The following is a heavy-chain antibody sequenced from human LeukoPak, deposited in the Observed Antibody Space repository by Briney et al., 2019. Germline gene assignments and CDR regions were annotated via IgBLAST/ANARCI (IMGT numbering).Heavy chain of an antibody. CDR1: GYSISSGYY. V-gene: IGHV4-38-2*01. Sequence: SGTLSLTCAVSGYSISSGYYWGWIRQPPGKVLEWFGSIYHSRSTYYVASLKGRFTISVDKSKNQFSLKLSSVTAADTAVYYCARGGVATIDNWIDPWGQGTLVTDCS. J-gene: IGHJ5*02. D-gene: IGHD5-12*01. CDR3: ARGGVATIDNWIDP. CDR2: IYHSRST.